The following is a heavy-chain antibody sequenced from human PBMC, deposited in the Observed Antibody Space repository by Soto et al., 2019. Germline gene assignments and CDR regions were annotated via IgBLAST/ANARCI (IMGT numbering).Heavy chain of an antibody. V-gene: IGHV3-48*01. CDR2: ISSSSSTI. CDR1: GFTFSSYS. D-gene: IGHD4-17*01. J-gene: IGHJ4*02. CDR3: ARDLNYGPFDY. Sequence: EVQLVESGGGLVQPGGSLRLSCAASGFTFSSYSMNWVRQAPGKGPEWVSYISSSSSTIYYADSVKGRFTISRDNAKNSLYLQMNSLRAEETAVYYCARDLNYGPFDYWGQGTLVTVSS.